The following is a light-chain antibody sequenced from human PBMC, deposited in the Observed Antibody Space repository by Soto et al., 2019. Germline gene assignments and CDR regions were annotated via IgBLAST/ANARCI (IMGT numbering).Light chain of an antibody. CDR2: AAS. J-gene: IGKJ2*01. V-gene: IGKV1-39*01. CDR1: QSISSY. CDR3: QQSYSTPRTT. Sequence: DIQMTQSPSSLSASEGDRVSITCRASQSISSYLNWYQQKPGKAPKLLIYAASSLQSGVPSRFSGSGSGTDFTLTISSLQPEDFATYYCQQSYSTPRTTFGQGTKLEIK.